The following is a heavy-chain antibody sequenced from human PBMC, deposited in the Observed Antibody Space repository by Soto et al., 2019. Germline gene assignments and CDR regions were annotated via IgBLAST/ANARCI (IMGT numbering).Heavy chain of an antibody. D-gene: IGHD6-13*01. V-gene: IGHV3-23*01. CDR3: AKMRGAIAAAGPFFDY. J-gene: IGHJ4*02. CDR1: GFTFSSYA. CDR2: ISGSGGST. Sequence: PGGSLRLSCAASGFTFSSYAMSWVRQAPGKGLEWVSAISGSGGSTYYADSVKGRFTISRDNSKNTLYLQMNSLRAEDTAVYYCAKMRGAIAAAGPFFDYWGQGTLVTVSS.